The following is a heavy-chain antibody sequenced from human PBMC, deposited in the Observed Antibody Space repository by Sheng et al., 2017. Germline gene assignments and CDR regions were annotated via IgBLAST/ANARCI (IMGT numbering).Heavy chain of an antibody. CDR1: GFSFSDHY. J-gene: IGHJ4*02. V-gene: IGHV3-72*01. CDR3: ARIRYSYYFDY. Sequence: EVQLVESGGGLVQPGGSLRLSCAASGFSFSDHYMDWVRQAPGKGLEWVGRTRDKANSYTTEYAASVKGRFIISREDSKNSLYLQMNSLKTEDTAIYYCARIRYSYYFDYWAREPWSPSP. D-gene: IGHD2-21*01. CDR2: TRDKANSYTT.